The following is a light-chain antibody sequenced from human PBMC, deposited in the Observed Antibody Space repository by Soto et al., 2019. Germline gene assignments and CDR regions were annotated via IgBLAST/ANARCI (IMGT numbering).Light chain of an antibody. V-gene: IGLV1-40*01. Sequence: QSVLTQPPSVSGAPGQRVTISCTGSSSNIRAYCDVHWYQQLPGSAPKLLIFGNNNRPSGVPARFSGSKSGTSASLVITGLQPEDEADYYCQSYDSRLRLFGGGTKVTVL. CDR3: QSYDSRLRL. J-gene: IGLJ2*01. CDR2: GNN. CDR1: SSNIRAYCD.